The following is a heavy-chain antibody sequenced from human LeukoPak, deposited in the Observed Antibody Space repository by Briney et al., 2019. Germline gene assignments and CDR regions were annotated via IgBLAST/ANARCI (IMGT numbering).Heavy chain of an antibody. J-gene: IGHJ4*02. CDR1: GFTFSSYG. CDR2: IRYDGSNK. D-gene: IGHD1-1*01. Sequence: GGSLRLSCAASGFTFSSYGMHWVRQAPGKGLEWVAFIRYDGSNKYYADSVKGRFTISRDNSKNTLYLQMNSLRVEDAAVYYCAKSRSGSANWALQIFDNWGQGTLVTVSS. V-gene: IGHV3-30*02. CDR3: AKSRSGSANWALQIFDN.